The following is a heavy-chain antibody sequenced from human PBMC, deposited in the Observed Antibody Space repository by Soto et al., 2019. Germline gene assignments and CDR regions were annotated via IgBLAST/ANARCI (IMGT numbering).Heavy chain of an antibody. Sequence: SETLSLTCAVYGGSFSGYYWSWIHQPPGKGLEWIGEINHSGSTNYNPSLKSRVTISVDTSKNQFSLKLSSVTAADTAVYYCARGLVYYGGKSYFDYWGQGTLVTVSS. J-gene: IGHJ4*02. V-gene: IGHV4-34*01. CDR2: INHSGST. CDR1: GGSFSGYY. D-gene: IGHD4-17*01. CDR3: ARGLVYYGGKSYFDY.